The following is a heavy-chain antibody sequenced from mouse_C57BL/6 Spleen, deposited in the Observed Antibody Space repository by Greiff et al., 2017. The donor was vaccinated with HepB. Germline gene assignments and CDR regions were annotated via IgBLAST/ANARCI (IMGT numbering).Heavy chain of an antibody. CDR3: ARNGRVARFAY. J-gene: IGHJ3*01. CDR1: GYTFTSYW. CDR2: IDPSDSYT. V-gene: IGHV1-50*01. Sequence: QVQLQQPGAELVKPGASVKLSCKASGYTFTSYWMQWVKQRPGQGLEWIGEIDPSDSYTNYNQKFKGKATLTVDTSSSTAYMQLSSLTSEDSAVYYCARNGRVARFAYWGQGTLVTVSA.